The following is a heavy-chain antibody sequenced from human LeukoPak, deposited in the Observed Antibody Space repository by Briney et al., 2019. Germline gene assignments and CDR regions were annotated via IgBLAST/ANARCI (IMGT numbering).Heavy chain of an antibody. CDR1: GGSIIGHW. CDR2: IYTSGST. J-gene: IGHJ6*03. D-gene: IGHD3-22*01. Sequence: SETLSLTCTVSGGSIIGHWWSWIRQPPGKGLEWIGRIYTSGSTNYNPSLKSRVTMSVDTSKSQFSLKLSSVTAADTAVYYCATGGLHDSYYYYYMDVWGKGTTVTVSS. CDR3: ATGGLHDSYYYYYMDV. V-gene: IGHV4-4*07.